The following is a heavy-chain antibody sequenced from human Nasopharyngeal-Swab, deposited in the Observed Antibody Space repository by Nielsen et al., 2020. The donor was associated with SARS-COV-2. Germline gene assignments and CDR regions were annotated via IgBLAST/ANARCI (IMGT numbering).Heavy chain of an antibody. CDR1: GFTASSNY. Sequence: WGSLRLSCAASGFTASSNYMSWVRQAPGKGLEWDSVIYSGGSTYYADSVKGRFTISRDNSKNTLYLQMNSLRAEETAVYYCARAGTYYDILTGYYKGGIDYWGQGTLVTVSS. J-gene: IGHJ4*02. V-gene: IGHV3-66*01. CDR3: ARAGTYYDILTGYYKGGIDY. D-gene: IGHD3-9*01. CDR2: IYSGGST.